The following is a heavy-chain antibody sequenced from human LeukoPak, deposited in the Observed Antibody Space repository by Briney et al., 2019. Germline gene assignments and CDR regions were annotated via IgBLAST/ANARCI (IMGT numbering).Heavy chain of an antibody. J-gene: IGHJ5*02. CDR2: IYSGGST. CDR3: ARVVVAAAGTFDP. D-gene: IGHD6-13*01. Sequence: GGSLRLSCAASGFTVSSNYMSWVRQAPGKGLEWVSVIYSGGSTYYADSVKGRFTISRDNSKNALYLQMNSLRAEDTAVYYCARVVVAAAGTFDPWGQGTLVTVSS. V-gene: IGHV3-53*01. CDR1: GFTVSSNY.